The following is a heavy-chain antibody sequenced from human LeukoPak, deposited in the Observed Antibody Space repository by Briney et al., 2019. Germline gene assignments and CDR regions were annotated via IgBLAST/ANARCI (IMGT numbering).Heavy chain of an antibody. CDR1: GCTFTDYF. D-gene: IGHD3-10*01. J-gene: IGHJ4*02. V-gene: IGHV1-2*02. CDR2: INPNSGGT. Sequence: ASVKVSCKASGCTFTDYFMHWVRQAPGQGLEWMGWINPNSGGTNYAQKVQGRVTMTRDTSISTAYMELRSLRSDDTAVYYCARVLRFRDSPFDYWGQGTLVTVSS. CDR3: ARVLRFRDSPFDY.